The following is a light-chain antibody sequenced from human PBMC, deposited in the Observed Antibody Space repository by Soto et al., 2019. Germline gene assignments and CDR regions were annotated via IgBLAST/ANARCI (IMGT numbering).Light chain of an antibody. CDR2: AAS. V-gene: IGKV1-12*01. Sequence: QMTQSPSSLSASVGDRITITCRASQAVSTWLAWYQQKPGGAPKLLIYAASTLQSGVPSRFSGSGSGTDFTLTIRSLQPEDFATYYCQQGASFPRTFGGGTKVDIK. J-gene: IGKJ4*01. CDR3: QQGASFPRT. CDR1: QAVSTW.